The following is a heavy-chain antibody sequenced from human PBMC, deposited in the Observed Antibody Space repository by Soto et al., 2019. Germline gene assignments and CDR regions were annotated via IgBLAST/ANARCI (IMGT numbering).Heavy chain of an antibody. J-gene: IGHJ2*01. Sequence: SVKVSCKASGGTFSSYAISWVRQAPGRGLEWMGGIIPIFGTANYAQKFQGRVTITADESTSTAYMELSSLRSEDTAVYYCARVESCGGDCTSYWYFDLWGRGTLVTVSS. V-gene: IGHV1-69*13. CDR2: IIPIFGTA. CDR3: ARVESCGGDCTSYWYFDL. CDR1: GGTFSSYA. D-gene: IGHD2-21*02.